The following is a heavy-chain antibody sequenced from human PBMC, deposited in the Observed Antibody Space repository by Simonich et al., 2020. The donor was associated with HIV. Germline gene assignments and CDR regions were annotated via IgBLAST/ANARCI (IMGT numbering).Heavy chain of an antibody. Sequence: QVQLQESGPGLVKPSETLSLTCIVSGGSIHNYFWSWIRQPPGRGLEWVGYISNSARTNYNPSLKSRVTISVDTSKNQFSLKLSSVTAADTAVYYCARPTGTDAFDIWGQGTMVTVSS. D-gene: IGHD1-1*01. CDR2: ISNSART. CDR3: ARPTGTDAFDI. V-gene: IGHV4-59*12. CDR1: GGSIHNYF. J-gene: IGHJ3*02.